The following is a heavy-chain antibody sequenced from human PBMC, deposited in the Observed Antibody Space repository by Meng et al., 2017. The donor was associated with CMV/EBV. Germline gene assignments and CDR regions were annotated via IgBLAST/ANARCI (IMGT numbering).Heavy chain of an antibody. CDR3: AKELSSSWPYYYGMDV. CDR1: GFTFSSYA. CDR2: ISYDGSNK. J-gene: IGHJ6*02. Sequence: GESLKISCAASGFTFSSYAMHWVRQAPGKGLEWVAVISYDGSNKYYADSVKGRFTISRDNSKNTLYLQMNSLRAEDTAVYYCAKELSSSWPYYYGMDVWGQGTTVTVSS. V-gene: IGHV3-30-3*01. D-gene: IGHD6-13*01.